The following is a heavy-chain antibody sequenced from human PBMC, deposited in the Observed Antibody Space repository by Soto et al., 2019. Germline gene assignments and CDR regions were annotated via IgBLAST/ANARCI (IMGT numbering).Heavy chain of an antibody. J-gene: IGHJ3*02. Sequence: PSETLSLTCAVYGGSFSGYYWSWIRQPPGKGLEWIGEINHSGSTNYNPSLKSRVTIPVDTSKNQFSLKLSSVTAADTAVYYCARGGIAGGDDAFDIWGQGTMVTVSS. CDR2: INHSGST. V-gene: IGHV4-34*01. CDR3: ARGGIAGGDDAFDI. D-gene: IGHD6-13*01. CDR1: GGSFSGYY.